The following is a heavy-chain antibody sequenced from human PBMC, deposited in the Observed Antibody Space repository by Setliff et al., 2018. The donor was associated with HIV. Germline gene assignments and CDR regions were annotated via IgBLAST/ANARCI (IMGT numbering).Heavy chain of an antibody. V-gene: IGHV4-59*01. Sequence: PSETLSLTCTVSGDSISSYYWSWIRQPPGKGLEWIGYIYYSGSTNYNPSLKSRVTISLDMSKNQFSLRLSSVTAADTAVYYCAREGDGIDFWGQGTLVTVSS. CDR1: GDSISSYY. CDR3: AREGDGIDF. D-gene: IGHD2-21*02. CDR2: IYYSGST. J-gene: IGHJ4*02.